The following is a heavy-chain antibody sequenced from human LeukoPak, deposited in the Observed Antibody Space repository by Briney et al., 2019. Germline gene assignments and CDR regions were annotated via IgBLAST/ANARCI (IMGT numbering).Heavy chain of an antibody. Sequence: GGSLRLSCAASGFTFSSYAMHWVRQAPGKGLEWVAVISYDESNKYYAGSVKGRFTISRDNSKNTLYLQMNSLRAEDTATYYCAREGPRGNSQFDYWGQGTLVTVSS. CDR3: AREGPRGNSQFDY. CDR2: ISYDESNK. J-gene: IGHJ4*02. CDR1: GFTFSSYA. D-gene: IGHD2/OR15-2a*01. V-gene: IGHV3-30-3*01.